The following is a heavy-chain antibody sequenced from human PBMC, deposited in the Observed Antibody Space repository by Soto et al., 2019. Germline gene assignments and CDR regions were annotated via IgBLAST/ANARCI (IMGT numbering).Heavy chain of an antibody. CDR2: IYYSGST. CDR3: AREPLT. Sequence: QVQLQKSGPGLVKPSQTLSLTCTVSGGSISTGGYYWSWIRPHPGKGLEWIGYIYYSGSTHYNPPLKSRITISVDTYKNHFSLKLRNVTAADTAVYYCAREPLTRGKGTLVTVSS. J-gene: IGHJ4*02. V-gene: IGHV4-31*03. CDR1: GGSISTGGYY. D-gene: IGHD1-1*01.